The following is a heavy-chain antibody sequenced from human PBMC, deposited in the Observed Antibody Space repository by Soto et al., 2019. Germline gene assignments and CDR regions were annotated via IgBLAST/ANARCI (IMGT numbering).Heavy chain of an antibody. V-gene: IGHV1-8*01. J-gene: IGHJ6*02. CDR2: MNPNSGNT. Sequence: QVQLVQSGAEVKKPGASVKVSCKASGYTFTSYDINWVRQATGQGLEWMGWMNPNSGNTGYAQKFQGRVTMTRNTXXXXXXXXXXXXXXXXXAXXXXAREISYGMDVWGQGTTVTVSS. CDR3: AREISYGMDV. CDR1: GYTFTSYD.